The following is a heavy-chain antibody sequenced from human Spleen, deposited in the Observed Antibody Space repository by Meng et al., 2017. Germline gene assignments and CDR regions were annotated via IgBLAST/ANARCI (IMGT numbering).Heavy chain of an antibody. V-gene: IGHV1-2*06. D-gene: IGHD3-22*01. CDR3: ARDDRSGYYPFADY. Sequence: QVQLVQSGAEVRMPGASVKVPCKASGYTFTGYYLHWVRQAPGQGLEWMGRINPNSGGTNYAQKFQGRVTMTWDTSISTAYIELSSLRSDDTAFYYCARDDRSGYYPFADYWGQGTLVTVSS. CDR1: GYTFTGYY. J-gene: IGHJ4*02. CDR2: INPNSGGT.